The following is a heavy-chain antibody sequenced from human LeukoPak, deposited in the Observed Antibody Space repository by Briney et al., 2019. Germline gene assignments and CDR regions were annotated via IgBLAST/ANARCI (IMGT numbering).Heavy chain of an antibody. CDR2: IWFDGSNK. Sequence: GGSLRLSCAASGFTFSSYEMNWVRQAPGKGLEWVAVIWFDGSNKYYADSVKGRFTISGDNSKNTLYLQMNSLRAEDTAVYYCARDPYYYDSSGYYGGYYFDYWGQGTLVTVSS. J-gene: IGHJ4*02. CDR1: GFTFSSYE. D-gene: IGHD3-22*01. CDR3: ARDPYYYDSSGYYGGYYFDY. V-gene: IGHV3-33*08.